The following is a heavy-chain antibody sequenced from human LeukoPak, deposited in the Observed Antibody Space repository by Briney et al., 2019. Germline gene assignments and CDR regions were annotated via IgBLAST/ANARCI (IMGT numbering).Heavy chain of an antibody. V-gene: IGHV3-21*01. J-gene: IGHJ4*02. CDR3: ARDKEGIVATATPDY. D-gene: IGHD5-12*01. CDR1: GFTFSSYS. CDR2: ISSSSSYI. Sequence: GGSLRLSCAASGFTFSSYSMNWVRQAPGKGLEWVSSISSSSSYIYYADSVKGRFTISRDNAKNSLYLQMNSLRAEDTAVYYCARDKEGIVATATPDYWGQGTLVTVSS.